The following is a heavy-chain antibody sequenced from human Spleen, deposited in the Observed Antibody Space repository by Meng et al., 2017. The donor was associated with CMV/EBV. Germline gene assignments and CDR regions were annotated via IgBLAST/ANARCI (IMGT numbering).Heavy chain of an antibody. J-gene: IGHJ6*02. CDR2: IYYSGST. D-gene: IGHD2-2*02. V-gene: IGHV4-59*08. CDR3: ARGDIVVVPAAITHYYYYGMDV. CDR1: GGSISSYY. Sequence: SETLSLTCTVSGGSISSYYWSWIRQPPGKGLEWIGYIYYSGSTYYNPSLKSRVTISVDTSKNQFSLKLSSVTAADTAVYYCARGDIVVVPAAITHYYYYGMDVWGQGTTVTVSS.